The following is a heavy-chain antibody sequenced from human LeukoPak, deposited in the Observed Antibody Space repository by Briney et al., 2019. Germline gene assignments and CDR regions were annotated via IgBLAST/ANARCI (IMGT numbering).Heavy chain of an antibody. D-gene: IGHD6-19*01. Sequence: PGGSLRLSCAASGFTVSGNYMSWVRQAPGKGLEWVSVIYSGGSTYYADSVKGRFTISRDNSKNTLYLQMNSLRAEDTAVYYCARSLGSSGWYGFPNWFDPWGQGTLVTVSS. V-gene: IGHV3-53*01. CDR1: GFTVSGNY. J-gene: IGHJ5*02. CDR3: ARSLGSSGWYGFPNWFDP. CDR2: IYSGGST.